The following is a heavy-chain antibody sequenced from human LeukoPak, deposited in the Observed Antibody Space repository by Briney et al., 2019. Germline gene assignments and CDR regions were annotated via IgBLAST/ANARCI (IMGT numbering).Heavy chain of an antibody. CDR3: ARNHYYDPSRPIDY. CDR2: ISSSSSYI. V-gene: IGHV3-21*01. Sequence: PGGSLRLSCAASGFTFSSYAMNWVRQAPGKGLEWVSSISSSSSYIYYADSVKGRFTISRDNAKNSLYLQMNSLRAEDTAVYYCARNHYYDPSRPIDYWGQGTLVTVSS. CDR1: GFTFSSYA. D-gene: IGHD3-3*01. J-gene: IGHJ4*02.